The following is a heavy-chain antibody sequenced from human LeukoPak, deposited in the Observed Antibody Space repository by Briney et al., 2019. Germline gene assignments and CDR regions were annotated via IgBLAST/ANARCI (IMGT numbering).Heavy chain of an antibody. CDR2: IYYSGST. D-gene: IGHD3-22*01. V-gene: IGHV4-59*12. Sequence: SETLSLTCTVSGGSISSYYWSWIRQPPGKGLEWIGYIYYSGSTNYNPSLKSRVTISVDTSKNQFSLKLSSVTAADTAVYYRARVEPTYYYDSSGKTSWFDPWGQGTLVTVSS. J-gene: IGHJ5*02. CDR1: GGSISSYY. CDR3: ARVEPTYYYDSSGKTSWFDP.